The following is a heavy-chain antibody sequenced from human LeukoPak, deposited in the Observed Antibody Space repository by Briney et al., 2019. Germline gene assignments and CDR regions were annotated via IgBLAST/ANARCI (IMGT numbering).Heavy chain of an antibody. CDR1: GGSISSSSYY. Sequence: SETLSLTCTVSGGSISSSSYYWGWIRQPPGKGLEWIGSIYYSGSTYYNPSLKSRVTISVDTSKNQFSLKLSSVTAADTAVYYCPRRVGGVYYYYMYVCGKGTTVTVSS. CDR2: IYYSGST. J-gene: IGHJ6*03. CDR3: PRRVGGVYYYYMYV. V-gene: IGHV4-39*01.